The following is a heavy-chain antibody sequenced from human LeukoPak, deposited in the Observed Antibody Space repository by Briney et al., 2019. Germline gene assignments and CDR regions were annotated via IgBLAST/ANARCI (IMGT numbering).Heavy chain of an antibody. Sequence: SETLSLTCTVSGGSISSSSYYWGWIRQPPGKGLEWIGSIYYSGSTYYNPSLKSRVTTSVDTSKNQFSLKLSSVTAADTAVYYCARRLLRWHRYNWFDPWGQGTLVTVSS. CDR3: ARRLLRWHRYNWFDP. CDR2: IYYSGST. CDR1: GGSISSSSYY. V-gene: IGHV4-39*07. D-gene: IGHD3-9*01. J-gene: IGHJ5*02.